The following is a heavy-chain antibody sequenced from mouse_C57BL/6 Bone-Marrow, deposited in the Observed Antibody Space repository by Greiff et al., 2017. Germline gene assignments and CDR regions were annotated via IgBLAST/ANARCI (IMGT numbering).Heavy chain of an antibody. CDR1: GYAFSSYW. CDR3: ARDGVDYYGSSYGYFDV. Sequence: QVQLQQSGAELVKPGASVKISCKASGYAFSSYWMNWVKQRPGKGLEWIGQIYPGDGDTNYNGKFKGKATLTADKSSSTAYMQLSSLTSEDSAVYFCARDGVDYYGSSYGYFDVWGTGTTVTVSS. D-gene: IGHD1-1*01. CDR2: IYPGDGDT. V-gene: IGHV1-80*01. J-gene: IGHJ1*03.